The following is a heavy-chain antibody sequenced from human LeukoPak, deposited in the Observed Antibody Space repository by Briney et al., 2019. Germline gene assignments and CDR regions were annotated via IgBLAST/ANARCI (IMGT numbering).Heavy chain of an antibody. CDR2: ISSSSNTI. J-gene: IGHJ6*03. D-gene: IGHD2-8*01. CDR3: AKDRCSNGIGCYYYYMDV. CDR1: GFTFSSYS. Sequence: PGGSLRLSCAASGFTFSSYSMNWVRQAPGKGLEWVSYISSSSNTIFYADSVKGRFTISRDNAKNILYLQMNSLRAEDTAVYYCAKDRCSNGIGCYYYYMDVWGKGTTVTISS. V-gene: IGHV3-48*01.